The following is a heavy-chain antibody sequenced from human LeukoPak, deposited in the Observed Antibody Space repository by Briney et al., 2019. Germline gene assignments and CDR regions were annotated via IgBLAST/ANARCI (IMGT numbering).Heavy chain of an antibody. CDR2: ISGSGGST. CDR3: ARSYYYDSSGYYDY. V-gene: IGHV3-23*01. J-gene: IGHJ4*02. Sequence: GGSLRLSCAASGFTFSSYAMSWDRQAPGKGLEWVSAISGSGGSTYYADSVKGRFTISRDNSKNTLYLQMNSLRTEDTAVYYCARSYYYDSSGYYDYWGQGTLVTVSS. CDR1: GFTFSSYA. D-gene: IGHD3-22*01.